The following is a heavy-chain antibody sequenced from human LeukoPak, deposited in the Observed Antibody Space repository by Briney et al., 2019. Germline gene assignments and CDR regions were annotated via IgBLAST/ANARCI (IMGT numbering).Heavy chain of an antibody. CDR2: IIPAFGTA. Sequence: ASVKVSCKGSGGTFSSYSISWVRQAPGQGLEWMGGIIPAFGTAHYAQKFQGRVTFTTDESTTTAYMELRSLRSEDTAVYYCASEGNYDSSGYSRYNYYYMGVWGKGTAVTVSS. V-gene: IGHV1-69*05. CDR1: GGTFSSYS. CDR3: ASEGNYDSSGYSRYNYYYMGV. J-gene: IGHJ6*03. D-gene: IGHD3-22*01.